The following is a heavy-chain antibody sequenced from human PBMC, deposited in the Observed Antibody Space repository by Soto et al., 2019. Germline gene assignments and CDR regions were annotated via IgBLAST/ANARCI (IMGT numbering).Heavy chain of an antibody. V-gene: IGHV3-64D*08. CDR1: GFTFSSYA. CDR3: VKDHVDIVATIYWFDP. D-gene: IGHD5-12*01. J-gene: IGHJ5*02. CDR2: ISSNGGST. Sequence: GGSVRLSCSASGFTFSSYAMHWVRQAPGKGLEYVSAISSNGGSTYYADSVKGRFTISRDNSKNTLYLQMSSLRAEDTAVYYCVKDHVDIVATIYWFDPWGQGTLVTVSS.